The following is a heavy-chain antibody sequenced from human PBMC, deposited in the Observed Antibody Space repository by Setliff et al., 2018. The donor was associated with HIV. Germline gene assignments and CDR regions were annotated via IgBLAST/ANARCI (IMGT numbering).Heavy chain of an antibody. CDR1: GYSFTSYW. CDR2: IYPGDSDT. J-gene: IGHJ6*03. V-gene: IGHV5-51*01. D-gene: IGHD2-2*02. CDR3: ARLGAYCSSTSCYSYYYYYYYMDV. Sequence: GESPKISCKGSGYSFTSYWIGWVRQMPGKGLEWMGIIYPGDSDTRYSPSFQGQVTTSADKSISTAYLQWSSLKASDTAMYYCARLGAYCSSTSCYSYYYYYYYMDVWGKGTTVTVSS.